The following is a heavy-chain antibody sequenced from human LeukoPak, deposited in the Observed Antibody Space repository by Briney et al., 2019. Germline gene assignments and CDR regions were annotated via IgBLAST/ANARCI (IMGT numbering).Heavy chain of an antibody. D-gene: IGHD2-2*01. CDR3: AKGVVPAAMAYYFDY. J-gene: IGHJ4*02. CDR2: IWPDRNRK. CDR1: GFTFTDYG. V-gene: IGHV3-33*06. Sequence: GGSLRLSCAASGFTFTDYGFHWVRQAPGKGLEWVAIIWPDRNRKLHADSVKGRFTISADNSKNTVYLQMSGLRAEDTAVYYCAKGVVPAAMAYYFDYWGQGTLVTVSS.